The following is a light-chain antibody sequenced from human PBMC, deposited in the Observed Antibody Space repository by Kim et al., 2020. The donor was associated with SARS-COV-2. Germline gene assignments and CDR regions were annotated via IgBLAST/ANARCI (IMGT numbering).Light chain of an antibody. Sequence: SYELTPPPSVSVSPGQTASIPCSGYRLGEKFASWYQQMPGQSPILVIYQDTQRAPGIPERFSGSNSGDTATLTIAGTQAMDEAHYYCQTWGTSVVFGGGT. CDR2: QDT. J-gene: IGLJ2*01. CDR3: QTWGTSVV. V-gene: IGLV3-1*01. CDR1: RLGEKF.